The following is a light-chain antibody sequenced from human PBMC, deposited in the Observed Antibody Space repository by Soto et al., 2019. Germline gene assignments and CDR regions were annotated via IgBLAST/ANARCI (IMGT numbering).Light chain of an antibody. CDR2: GAS. CDR3: QQYNNWPRT. Sequence: EIVLTQSPATLSLSPGERATLSCRASQSVSSYLAWYQKKPGQDPRLLIYGASTRATGIPARFSGSGSGTEFNLTISSLQPEDLAVYYCQQYNNWPRTFGQGTKVDIK. V-gene: IGKV3-15*01. J-gene: IGKJ1*01. CDR1: QSVSSY.